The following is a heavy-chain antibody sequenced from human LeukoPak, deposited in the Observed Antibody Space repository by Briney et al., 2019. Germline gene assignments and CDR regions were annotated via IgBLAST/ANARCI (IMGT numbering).Heavy chain of an antibody. CDR2: IKTDGSDK. J-gene: IGHJ4*02. CDR3: ARDSLIQYGSGSYWGFDY. D-gene: IGHD3-10*01. V-gene: IGHV3-7*03. Sequence: GGSLRLSCAASGFTFSNYWMSRVRQAPGKGPEWVGDIKTDGSDKYYVGSVKGRFTISRDNANNSLYLQMNSLRAEDTAVYYCARDSLIQYGSGSYWGFDYWGQGILVTVSS. CDR1: GFTFSNYW.